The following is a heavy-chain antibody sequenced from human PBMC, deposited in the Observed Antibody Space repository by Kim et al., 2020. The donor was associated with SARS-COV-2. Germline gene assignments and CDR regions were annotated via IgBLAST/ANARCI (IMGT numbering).Heavy chain of an antibody. D-gene: IGHD3-22*01. CDR2: INPNSGGT. J-gene: IGHJ3*02. CDR3: ASQLRITMIVVVHYAFDI. Sequence: ASVKVSCKASGYTFTRYYMHWVRQAPGQGLEWMGWINPNSGGTNYAQKFQGRVTMTRDTSISTAYMELSRLRSDDTAVYYCASQLRITMIVVVHYAFDIWGQGTMVTVSS. CDR1: GYTFTRYY. V-gene: IGHV1-2*02.